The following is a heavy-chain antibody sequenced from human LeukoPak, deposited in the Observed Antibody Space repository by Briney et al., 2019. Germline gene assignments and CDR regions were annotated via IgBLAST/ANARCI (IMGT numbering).Heavy chain of an antibody. CDR2: IGTAGDT. CDR3: ARSRKGTQWLVPFDAFDI. J-gene: IGHJ3*02. Sequence: GGSLRLSCAASGFTFSSYDMHWVRQATGKGLEWVSAIGTAGDTYYPGSVKGRFTISRENAKNSLYLQMNSLRAGDTAVYYCARSRKGTQWLVPFDAFDIWDQGTMVTVSS. CDR1: GFTFSSYD. V-gene: IGHV3-13*01. D-gene: IGHD6-19*01.